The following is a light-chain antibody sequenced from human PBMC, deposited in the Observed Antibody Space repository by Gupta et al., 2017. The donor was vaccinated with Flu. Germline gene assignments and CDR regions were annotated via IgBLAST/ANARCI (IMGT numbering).Light chain of an antibody. CDR1: QNIGDL. CDR3: QQYTGDPYT. J-gene: IGKJ2*01. CDR2: KAS. V-gene: IGKV1-5*03. Sequence: RASQNIGDLLAWYQQKPGRAPNLLIYKASSLQGGVPLRFRGSGSGTEFTLIISSLQPDDFATYYCQQYTGDPYTFGQGTKLEI.